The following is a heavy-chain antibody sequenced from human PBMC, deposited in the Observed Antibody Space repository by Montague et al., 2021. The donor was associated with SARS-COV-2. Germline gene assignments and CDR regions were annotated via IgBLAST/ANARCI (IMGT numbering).Heavy chain of an antibody. D-gene: IGHD3-22*01. J-gene: IGHJ4*02. V-gene: IGHV4-34*01. Sequence: SETLSLTCAVYGGSFGDDHWSWIRQPPGKGLEWIGDIKQSGRTNXNPSLKSRVTISVDTSKNQFSLKLTSVTAADPAVYFCARGHLSVSMIVVVFTSASYYFDYWGQGAQVTVSS. CDR3: ARGHLSVSMIVVVFTSASYYFDY. CDR2: IKQSGRT. CDR1: GGSFGDDH.